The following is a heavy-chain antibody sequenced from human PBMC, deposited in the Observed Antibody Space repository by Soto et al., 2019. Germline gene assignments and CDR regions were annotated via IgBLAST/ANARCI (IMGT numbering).Heavy chain of an antibody. V-gene: IGHV1-18*01. J-gene: IGHJ4*02. Sequence: QVQLVQSGTEVKKPGASVKVSCKTSDYTFTSYGVSWVRQAPGQGLEWMGWISAYNGNTDYAHRLQGRVTMTTDTSTRTAYMELRSLRSDDTAMYYCARVDAYCTTASCHDYWGQGTLVSVSS. CDR2: ISAYNGNT. D-gene: IGHD2-2*01. CDR3: ARVDAYCTTASCHDY. CDR1: DYTFTSYG.